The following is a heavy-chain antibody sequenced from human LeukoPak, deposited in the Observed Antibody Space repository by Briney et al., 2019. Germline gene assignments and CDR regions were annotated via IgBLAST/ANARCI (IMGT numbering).Heavy chain of an antibody. Sequence: ASVKVSCKASGYTFTGYYMHWVRQAPGQGLDWMGWINPNSGGTNYAQKFQGRVTMTRDTSISTAYMELSRLRSDDTAVYYCARDLVAVAGTPLWYFDYWGQGTLVTVSS. CDR3: ARDLVAVAGTPLWYFDY. D-gene: IGHD6-19*01. CDR1: GYTFTGYY. CDR2: INPNSGGT. J-gene: IGHJ4*02. V-gene: IGHV1-2*02.